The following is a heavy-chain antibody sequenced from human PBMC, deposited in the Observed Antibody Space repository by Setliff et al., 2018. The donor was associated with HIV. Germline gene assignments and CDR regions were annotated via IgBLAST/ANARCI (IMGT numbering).Heavy chain of an antibody. CDR3: VRVFLGDSSTWYTRGGDY. CDR2: ISSSSSYI. D-gene: IGHD6-13*01. J-gene: IGHJ4*02. V-gene: IGHV3-21*01. Sequence: KPGGSLRLSCAVSGFTFEDYGMSWVRQAPGKGLEWVASISSSSSYISYKDSVKGRFTISRDNAKNSLYLQMNSLRVEDTAIYHCVRVFLGDSSTWYTRGGDYWGQGTLVTVSS. CDR1: GFTFEDYG.